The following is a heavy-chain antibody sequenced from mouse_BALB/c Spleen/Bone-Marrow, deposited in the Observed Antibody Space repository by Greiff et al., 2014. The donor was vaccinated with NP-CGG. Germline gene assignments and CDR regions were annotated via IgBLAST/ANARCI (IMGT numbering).Heavy chain of an antibody. J-gene: IGHJ3*01. D-gene: IGHD1-2*01. V-gene: IGHV1-14*01. Sequence: EVQLQQSGPGLVKPGASVKMSCKASGYTFTSYVMHWVKQKPGQGLEWIGYINPYNDGTKYNEKFKGKATLTSDKSSSTAYMELSSLTSEDSAVYYCARRQFITTAAWFAYWGQGTLVTVSA. CDR3: ARRQFITTAAWFAY. CDR2: INPYNDGT. CDR1: GYTFTSYV.